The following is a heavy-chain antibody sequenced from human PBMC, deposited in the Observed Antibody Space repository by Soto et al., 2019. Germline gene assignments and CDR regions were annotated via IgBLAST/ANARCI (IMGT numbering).Heavy chain of an antibody. CDR3: AKEGGYEFYYYYYMDV. V-gene: IGHV3-30*18. J-gene: IGHJ6*03. Sequence: GGSLRLSCAASGFTFSSYGMHWVRQAPGKGLEWVAVISYDGSKKYYADSVKGRFTISRDNSKNTLYLQMNSLRAEDTAVYYCAKEGGYEFYYYYYMDVWGKGTTVTVSS. CDR1: GFTFSSYG. D-gene: IGHD5-12*01. CDR2: ISYDGSKK.